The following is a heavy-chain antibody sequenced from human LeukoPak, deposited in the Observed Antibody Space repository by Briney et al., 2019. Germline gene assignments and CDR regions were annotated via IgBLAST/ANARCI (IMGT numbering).Heavy chain of an antibody. J-gene: IGHJ4*02. Sequence: PGGSLRLSCAASGFSFSSYAMHWVRQAPGKGLEWVSSIRYDGNEKYSADSVKDRFTISKDNSKNTLYLQMNSLRLEDTAVYYCAKDRQVAPSLNYFDYWGQGTLVTVSS. CDR1: GFSFSSYA. V-gene: IGHV3-30*02. CDR3: AKDRQVAPSLNYFDY. CDR2: IRYDGNEK.